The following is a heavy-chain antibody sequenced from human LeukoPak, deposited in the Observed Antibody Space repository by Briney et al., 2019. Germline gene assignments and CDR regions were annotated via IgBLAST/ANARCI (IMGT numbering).Heavy chain of an antibody. CDR2: ISPSGGST. CDR1: GYTFTRYY. V-gene: IGHV1-46*01. D-gene: IGHD1-1*01. J-gene: IGHJ6*03. Sequence: GASVKVSCKAFGYTFTRYYMHWGRQAPGQGPEWMGVISPSGGSTTYAQKFQGRVTLTRDMSTSTDYLELSSLRSDDTAVYYCARGDWNYYMDVWGKGTTVTVSS. CDR3: ARGDWNYYMDV.